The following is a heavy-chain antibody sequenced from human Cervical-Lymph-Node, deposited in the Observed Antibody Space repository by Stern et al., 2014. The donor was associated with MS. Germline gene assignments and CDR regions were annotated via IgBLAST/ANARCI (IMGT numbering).Heavy chain of an antibody. V-gene: IGHV3-30*04. CDR1: GFTFSSYA. J-gene: IGHJ4*02. D-gene: IGHD1-26*01. Sequence: QVQLVESGGGVVQPGRSLRLSCAASGFTFSSYAMHWVRQAPGKGLEWVALISYDGSNRYYAHSVKGRFTISRDNSKNTLSLQMDSLRPEDTAVFYCASGDSGNGLYGYLDSWGQGTLVTVSS. CDR2: ISYDGSNR. CDR3: ASGDSGNGLYGYLDS.